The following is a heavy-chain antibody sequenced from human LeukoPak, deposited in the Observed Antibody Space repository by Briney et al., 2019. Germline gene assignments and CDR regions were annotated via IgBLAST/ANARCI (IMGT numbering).Heavy chain of an antibody. D-gene: IGHD3-9*01. CDR2: ISSSSSYI. CDR3: ARGELYFDWLLDY. CDR1: GFTFSSYS. J-gene: IGHJ4*02. Sequence: GGSLRLSCAASGFTFSSYSMKWVRQAPGKGLESVSSISSSSSYIYYADSVKGRFTISRDNAKNSLYLQMNSLRAEDTAVYYCARGELYFDWLLDYWGQGTLVTVSS. V-gene: IGHV3-21*01.